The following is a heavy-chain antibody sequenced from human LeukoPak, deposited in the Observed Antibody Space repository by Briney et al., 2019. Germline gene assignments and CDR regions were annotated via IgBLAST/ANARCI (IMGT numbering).Heavy chain of an antibody. V-gene: IGHV5-51*01. Sequence: GESLKISCQGSGFSFSNYWIGWARQMPEKGLEWMGIIYPGDSDTRYSPSFQGQVTISADTSINTAYLQWSSLKASDTAIYYCATPGRGAYCSSSSCYAAFEYWGQGALVTVSS. CDR1: GFSFSNYW. D-gene: IGHD2-2*01. J-gene: IGHJ4*02. CDR2: IYPGDSDT. CDR3: ATPGRGAYCSSSSCYAAFEY.